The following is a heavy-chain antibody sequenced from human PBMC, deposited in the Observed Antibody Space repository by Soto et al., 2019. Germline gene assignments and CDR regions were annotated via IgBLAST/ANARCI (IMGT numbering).Heavy chain of an antibody. CDR2: IYYSGST. CDR3: ARDLLGASYYYYGMDV. D-gene: IGHD1-26*01. V-gene: IGHV4-31*03. Sequence: SETLSLTCTVSGGSISSGGYYWSWIRQHPGKGLEWIGYIYYSGSTYYNPSLKSRVTISVDTSKNQFSLKLSSVTAADTAVYYCARDLLGASYYYYGMDVWGQGTTVTVSS. CDR1: GGSISSGGYY. J-gene: IGHJ6*02.